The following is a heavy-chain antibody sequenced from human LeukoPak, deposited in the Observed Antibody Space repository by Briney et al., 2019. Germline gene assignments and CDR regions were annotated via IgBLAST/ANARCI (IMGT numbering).Heavy chain of an antibody. Sequence: GRSLRLSCAASGFTFSSYAMHWVRRAPGKGLEWVAVISYDGSNKYYADSVKGRFTISRDNSKNTLYLQMNSLRAEDTAVYYCARVMRYYYDSSGPDAFDIWGQGTMVTVSS. J-gene: IGHJ3*02. V-gene: IGHV3-30-3*01. CDR1: GFTFSSYA. D-gene: IGHD3-22*01. CDR2: ISYDGSNK. CDR3: ARVMRYYYDSSGPDAFDI.